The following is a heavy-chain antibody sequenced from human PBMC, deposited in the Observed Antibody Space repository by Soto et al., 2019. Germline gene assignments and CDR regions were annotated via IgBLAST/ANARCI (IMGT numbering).Heavy chain of an antibody. Sequence: QLQLQESGPGLVKPSETLSLTCTVSGGSIISSSYYWGWIRQPPGTGLEWIGRIYYSGSTYYNPSLKSRVTMAVETSKNQCSLKLRSVPAADTAAYYCESPYSYYYGMDVGGQGTTVTVSS. CDR1: GGSIISSSYY. CDR2: IYYSGST. V-gene: IGHV4-39*01. J-gene: IGHJ6*02. CDR3: ESPYSYYYGMDV.